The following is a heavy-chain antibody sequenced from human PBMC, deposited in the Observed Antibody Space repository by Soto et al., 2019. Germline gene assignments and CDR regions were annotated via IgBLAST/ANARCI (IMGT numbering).Heavy chain of an antibody. CDR3: ARSQGSSTSLEIYYYYYYGMDV. Sequence: QVQLVQSGAEVKKPVSSVKVSCQASGGTFSSYAISWVRQAPGQGLEWMGGIIPISGTANYAQKFQGRVTITADESTSTAYMELSSLRSEDTAVYYCARSQGSSTSLEIYYYYYYGMDVWGQGTTVTVSS. CDR2: IIPISGTA. V-gene: IGHV1-69*01. D-gene: IGHD2-2*01. J-gene: IGHJ6*02. CDR1: GGTFSSYA.